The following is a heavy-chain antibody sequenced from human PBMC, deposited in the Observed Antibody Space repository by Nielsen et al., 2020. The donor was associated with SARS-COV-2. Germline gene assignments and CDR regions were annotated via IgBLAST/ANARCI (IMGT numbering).Heavy chain of an antibody. CDR1: GYTFTIYY. J-gene: IGHJ6*03. CDR3: ARGESDSSGLGLYFHKDV. D-gene: IGHD6-19*01. V-gene: IGHV1-46*01. CDR2: INPRGGST. Sequence: ASVKVSCKASGYTFTIYYMHWVRQAPGQGLEWMGMINPRGGSTSYTQRFQGRVTMTRDTSTSTVNMELNSLTSEDTAVYYCARGESDSSGLGLYFHKDVWGKGTTVTVSS.